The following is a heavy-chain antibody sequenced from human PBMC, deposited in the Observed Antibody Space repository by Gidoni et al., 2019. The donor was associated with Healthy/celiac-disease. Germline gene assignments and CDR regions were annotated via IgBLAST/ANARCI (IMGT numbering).Heavy chain of an antibody. CDR1: CLPFRHAW. CDR2: IKSKTDGGTT. J-gene: IGHJ6*02. Sequence: ELQLVESGGCLVTPGGSRRLSCDASCLPFRHAWMSWVRQAPGKGLEWVGRIKSKTDGGTTDYAAPVKGRFTISRDDSKNTLYLQMNSLKTEDTAVYYCTTPVLRYFDWLYGMDVWGQGTTVTVSS. V-gene: IGHV3-15*01. D-gene: IGHD3-9*01. CDR3: TTPVLRYFDWLYGMDV.